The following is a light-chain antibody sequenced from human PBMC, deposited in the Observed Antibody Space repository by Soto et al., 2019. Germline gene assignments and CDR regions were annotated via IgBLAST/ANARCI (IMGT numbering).Light chain of an antibody. CDR2: EVS. CDR3: SSYAGISKVI. Sequence: QSVLTQPPSASGTPGQSVTISCTGTSSDVGGYDYVSWYQQQSGKAPKLIIYEVSNRPSGVPDRFSGSKSGNTASLTVSGLQAEDEADYYCSSYAGISKVIFGAGTKVTVL. V-gene: IGLV2-8*01. J-gene: IGLJ2*01. CDR1: SSDVGGYDY.